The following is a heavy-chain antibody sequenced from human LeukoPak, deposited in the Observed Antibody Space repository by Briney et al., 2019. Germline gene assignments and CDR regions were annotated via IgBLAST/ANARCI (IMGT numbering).Heavy chain of an antibody. V-gene: IGHV4-34*01. J-gene: IGHJ4*02. CDR2: INHRGIT. CDR1: GGSFFGYH. D-gene: IGHD4-23*01. Sequence: SETLSLTCAVSGGSFFGYHWNWIRQVPGKGLEWIGEINHRGITNYNPSLKSRVTISVDTSKNQFSLRLRSVTAADTAVYYCARDTTTVITTPYYFDDWGQGTLVTVSS. CDR3: ARDTTTVITTPYYFDD.